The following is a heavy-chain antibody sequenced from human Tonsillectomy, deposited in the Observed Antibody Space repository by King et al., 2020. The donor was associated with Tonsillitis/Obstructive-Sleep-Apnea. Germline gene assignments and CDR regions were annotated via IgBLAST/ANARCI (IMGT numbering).Heavy chain of an antibody. CDR1: GYTFTGYY. D-gene: IGHD4-23*01. J-gene: IGHJ4*02. CDR3: ARDGRNGGKPFDY. Sequence: QLVQSGAEVKKPGASVKVSCKASGYTFTGYYMHWVRQAPGQGLEWMGWINPNSGGTNYAQKFQGWVTMTRDTSISTAFMELGRLRSDDTAVYYCARDGRNGGKPFDYWGQGTLVTVSS. V-gene: IGHV1-2*04. CDR2: INPNSGGT.